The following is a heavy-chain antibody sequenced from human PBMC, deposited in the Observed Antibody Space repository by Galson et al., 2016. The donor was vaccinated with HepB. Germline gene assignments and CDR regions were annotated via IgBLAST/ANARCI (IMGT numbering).Heavy chain of an antibody. V-gene: IGHV3-7*03. D-gene: IGHD5-24*01. CDR1: GFTLSNYW. CDR2: INRDGREQ. J-gene: IGHJ4*02. Sequence: SLRLSCAASGFTLSNYWMGWVRPTPGKGLEWVASINRDGREQKYVDSVKGRFTISRDNAKNSLSLQMNSLGVEDTAVYYCTRNERWGQGTLVTVS. CDR3: TRNER.